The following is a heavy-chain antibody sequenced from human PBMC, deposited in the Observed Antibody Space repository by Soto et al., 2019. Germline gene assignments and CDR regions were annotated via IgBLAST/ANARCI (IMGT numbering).Heavy chain of an antibody. D-gene: IGHD2-2*01. J-gene: IGHJ5*02. CDR3: ARGSVYCSSTSCYEETYNGFDP. Sequence: ASVKVSCKASGYTFTSYGISWVRQAPGQGLEWMGWISAYNGNTNYAQKLQGRVTMTTDTSTSTAYMELRSLRSDDTAVYYCARGSVYCSSTSCYEETYNGFDPWGQGTLVTVSS. CDR2: ISAYNGNT. CDR1: GYTFTSYG. V-gene: IGHV1-18*01.